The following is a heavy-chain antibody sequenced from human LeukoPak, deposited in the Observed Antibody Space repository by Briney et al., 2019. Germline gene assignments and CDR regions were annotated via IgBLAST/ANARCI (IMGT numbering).Heavy chain of an antibody. J-gene: IGHJ6*02. CDR1: GFTVSSNC. V-gene: IGHV3-53*01. CDR3: ARVSGAAIYYYYGMDV. CDR2: IYSGGST. D-gene: IGHD6-25*01. Sequence: GGSLRLSCAASGFTVSSNCMSWVRQAPGKGLEWVSVIYSGGSTYYADSVKGRFTISRDNSKNTLYLQMNSLRAEDTAVYYCARVSGAAIYYYYGMDVWGQGTTVTVSS.